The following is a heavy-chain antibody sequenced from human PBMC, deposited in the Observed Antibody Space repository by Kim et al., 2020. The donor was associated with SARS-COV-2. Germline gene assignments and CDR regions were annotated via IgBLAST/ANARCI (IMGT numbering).Heavy chain of an antibody. V-gene: IGHV3-23*03. D-gene: IGHD6-19*01. CDR3: ARFRGGSYGDFFDS. Sequence: GGSLRLSCSASGFTFSNYIMTWVRQAPGKGLEWVSVVSSGATSTYYAGSVKGRFTISRDNSKNMLYLQMNSLRAEDTAVYYCARFRGGSYGDFFDSWGQGTVVSVSS. CDR2: VSSGATST. J-gene: IGHJ4*02. CDR1: GFTFSNYI.